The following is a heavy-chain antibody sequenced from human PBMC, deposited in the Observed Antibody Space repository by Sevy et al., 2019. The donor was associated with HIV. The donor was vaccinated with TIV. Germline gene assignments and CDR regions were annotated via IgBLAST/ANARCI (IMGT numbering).Heavy chain of an antibody. CDR3: ARLPSYYYGSGTHYYYYGMDV. CDR2: IYPGDSDT. Sequence: GESLKISCKGSGYSFTSYWIDWVRQMPGKGLEWMGIIYPGDSDTRYSPSFQGQVTISADKSISTAYLQWSSLKASDTAMYYCARLPSYYYGSGTHYYYYGMDVWGQGTTVTVSS. CDR1: GYSFTSYW. D-gene: IGHD3-10*01. J-gene: IGHJ6*02. V-gene: IGHV5-51*01.